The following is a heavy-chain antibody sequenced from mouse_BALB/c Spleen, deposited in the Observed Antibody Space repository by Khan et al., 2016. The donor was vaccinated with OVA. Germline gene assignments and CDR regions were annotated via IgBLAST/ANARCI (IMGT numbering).Heavy chain of an antibody. CDR2: IRLKSDDYVN. CDR1: GFTFSNYW. D-gene: IGHD6-1*01. Sequence: EVKLEESGGGLVQPGGSMKLSCVASGFTFSNYWMNWVRQSPEKGLEWVAEIRLKSDDYVNHYAESVKGRFTISRDDSKSSAYLQMNNLRAEDTGMYYCWILQWGQGTTLTVSA. V-gene: IGHV6-6*02. CDR3: WILQ. J-gene: IGHJ2*01.